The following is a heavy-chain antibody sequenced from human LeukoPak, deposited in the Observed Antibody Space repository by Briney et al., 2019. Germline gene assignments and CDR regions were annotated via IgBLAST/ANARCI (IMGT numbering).Heavy chain of an antibody. CDR1: EFDFSSDA. CDR2: ISISGSKT. D-gene: IGHD4-17*01. CDR3: ANEIRPNDD. J-gene: IGHJ4*02. V-gene: IGHV3-23*01. Sequence: QTGGSLRLSCAASEFDFSSDAMTWVRQAPGKGLGWVSAISISGSKTYYADSVKGRFTISRDNSKNTLYLQMNSLRAEDTAVYYCANEIRPNDDWGQGTQVTVSS.